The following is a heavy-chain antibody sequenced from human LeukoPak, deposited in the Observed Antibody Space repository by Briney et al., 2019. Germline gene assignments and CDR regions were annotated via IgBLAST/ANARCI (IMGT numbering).Heavy chain of an antibody. V-gene: IGHV1-2*02. CDR1: GYTFTGCY. CDR2: INPNSGGT. J-gene: IGHJ4*02. D-gene: IGHD6-13*01. CDR3: AREFEGSSWYQLGY. Sequence: ASVKVSCKASGYTFTGCYMHWVRQAPGQGLEWMGWINPNSGGTNYAQKFQGRVTMTRDTSISTAYMELSRLRSDDTAVYYCAREFEGSSWYQLGYWGQGTLVTVSS.